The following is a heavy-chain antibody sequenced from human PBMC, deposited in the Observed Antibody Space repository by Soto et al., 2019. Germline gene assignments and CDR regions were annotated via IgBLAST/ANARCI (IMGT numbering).Heavy chain of an antibody. CDR3: AVRKTGSYFDY. CDR2: IGASGDGT. V-gene: IGHV3-23*01. Sequence: EVQLLESGGGLVQPGGSLRLSCAASGFTFSNYAMTWVRQAPGKGLEWVSGIGASGDGTYYADSVKGRFIISRDNSKNTLHLQMNSLRVEDTAVYYCAVRKTGSYFDYWGQGTLVTVSS. CDR1: GFTFSNYA. D-gene: IGHD1-26*01. J-gene: IGHJ4*02.